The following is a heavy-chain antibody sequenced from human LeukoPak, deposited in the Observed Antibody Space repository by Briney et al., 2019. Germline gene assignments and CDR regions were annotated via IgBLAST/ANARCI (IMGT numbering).Heavy chain of an antibody. CDR3: ASKRGYSYGFDY. CDR2: IIPIFGTA. CDR1: GGTFSSYA. J-gene: IGHJ4*02. D-gene: IGHD5-18*01. V-gene: IGHV1-69*13. Sequence: SVKVSCKASGGTFSSYAISWVRQAPGQGLEWMGGIIPIFGTANYAQKFQGRVTITADESTSTAYMELSSLRSEDTAVYYCASKRGYSYGFDYWGQGTLVTVSS.